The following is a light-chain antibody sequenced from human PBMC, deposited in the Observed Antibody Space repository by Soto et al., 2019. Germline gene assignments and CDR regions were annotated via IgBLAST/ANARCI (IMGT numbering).Light chain of an antibody. CDR3: QQYESSPLP. J-gene: IGKJ4*01. CDR1: QSVSSSY. V-gene: IGKV3-20*01. CDR2: GAS. Sequence: EIVLTQSPGTLSLSPGERATLSCRASQSVSSSYLAWYQQKPGQAPSLLIYGASSRATGIPDRFSGSGSGTDFTLTISRLEPEDFAVYYCQQYESSPLPFGGGTKVEIK.